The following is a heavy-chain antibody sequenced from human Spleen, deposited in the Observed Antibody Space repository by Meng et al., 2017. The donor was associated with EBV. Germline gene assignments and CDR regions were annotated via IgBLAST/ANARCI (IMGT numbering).Heavy chain of an antibody. CDR3: ARDHDYGDYAPEY. CDR2: ISAYSGNT. Sequence: VQLVEAGAEVKKPGASVKVSCQASGYTFTNYGISWVRQASGQGLEWMGWISAYSGNTYYAQKLQGRVTMTTDTSTSTAYMELRSLRSDDTAVYYCARDHDYGDYAPEYWGQGTLVTVSS. V-gene: IGHV1-18*01. CDR1: GYTFTNYG. J-gene: IGHJ4*02. D-gene: IGHD4-17*01.